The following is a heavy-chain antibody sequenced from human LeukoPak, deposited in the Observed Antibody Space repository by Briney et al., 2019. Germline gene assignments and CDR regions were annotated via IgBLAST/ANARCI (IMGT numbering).Heavy chain of an antibody. CDR2: IKEDGSEK. D-gene: IGHD1-7*01. J-gene: IGHJ4*02. V-gene: IGHV3-7*01. Sequence: GGSLRLSCVASGFTFRRYWMTWVRQAPGKKPEWVANIKEDGSEKYYDDSVRGRFTISRDNAKNTLYLDMNSLRAEDTAVYYCARMVYNWNYCADYWGQGTLVTVSS. CDR1: GFTFRRYW. CDR3: ARMVYNWNYCADY.